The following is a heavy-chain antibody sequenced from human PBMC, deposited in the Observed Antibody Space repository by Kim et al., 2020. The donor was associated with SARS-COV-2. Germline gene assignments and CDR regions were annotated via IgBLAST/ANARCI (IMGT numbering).Heavy chain of an antibody. CDR3: ASRAVAGTGTPFDP. J-gene: IGHJ5*02. V-gene: IGHV1-8*01. D-gene: IGHD6-19*01. Sequence: QTFQGRVTMTRHTSISTAYMALSSLRSEDTAVYYCASRAVAGTGTPFDPWGQGTLVTVSS.